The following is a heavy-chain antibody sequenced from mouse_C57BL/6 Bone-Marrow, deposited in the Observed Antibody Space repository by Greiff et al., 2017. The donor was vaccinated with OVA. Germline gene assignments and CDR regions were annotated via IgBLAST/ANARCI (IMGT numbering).Heavy chain of an antibody. D-gene: IGHD2-14*01. CDR2: IDPSDSYT. J-gene: IGHJ2*01. Sequence: QVQLQQSGAELVKPGASVKLSCKASGYTFTSYWMQWVKQRPGQGLEWIGEIDPSDSYTHYNQKFKGKATLTVATSSSTAYIQLSSLTSEDAAVYYCARMGGTDYWGQGTTLTVSA. V-gene: IGHV1-50*01. CDR3: ARMGGTDY. CDR1: GYTFTSYW.